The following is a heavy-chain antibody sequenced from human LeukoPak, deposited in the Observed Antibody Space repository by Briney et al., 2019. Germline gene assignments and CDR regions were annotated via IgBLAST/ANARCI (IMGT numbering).Heavy chain of an antibody. J-gene: IGHJ4*02. V-gene: IGHV4-34*01. CDR2: INHSGST. CDR1: GGSLSGYY. CDR3: ARGSDDYVWGSYRHFYYFDY. D-gene: IGHD3-16*02. Sequence: SETLSLTCAVYGGSLSGYYWSWIRQPPGKGLEWIGEINHSGSTNYNPSLKSRVTISVDTSKNQFSLKLSSVTAADTAVYYCARGSDDYVWGSYRHFYYFDYWGQGTLVTVSS.